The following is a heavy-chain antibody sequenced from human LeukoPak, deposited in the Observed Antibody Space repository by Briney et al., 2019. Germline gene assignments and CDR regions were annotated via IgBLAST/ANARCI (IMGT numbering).Heavy chain of an antibody. D-gene: IGHD6-13*01. J-gene: IGHJ6*02. CDR2: INHSGST. CDR1: GGSFSGYY. Sequence: SETLSLTCAVYGGSFSGYYWSWIRQPPGKGLEWIGEINHSGSTNYNPSLKSRVTISVDTSKSQFSLKLSSVTAADTAVYYCARGRGSSWAIKYYYYGMDVWGQGTTVTVSS. V-gene: IGHV4-34*01. CDR3: ARGRGSSWAIKYYYYGMDV.